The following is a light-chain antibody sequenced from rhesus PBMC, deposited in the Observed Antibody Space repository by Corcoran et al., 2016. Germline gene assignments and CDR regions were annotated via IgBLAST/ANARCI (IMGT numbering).Light chain of an antibody. V-gene: IGKV3-24*04. Sequence: ETVVTQSPATLALSPGERATLSCRASQSVGSYLAWYQQKPGQAPRLLIYGASSRATGIPDRFSGSGAGTDFTLTIGSLEPEDVGVYYCQQSSNLWTFGQGTKVEIK. J-gene: IGKJ1*01. CDR1: QSVGSY. CDR3: QQSSNLWT. CDR2: GAS.